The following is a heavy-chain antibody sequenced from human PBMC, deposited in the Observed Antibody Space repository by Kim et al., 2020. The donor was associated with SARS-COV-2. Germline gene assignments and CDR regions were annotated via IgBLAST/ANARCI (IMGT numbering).Heavy chain of an antibody. CDR2: IKEDGSLK. CDR1: GFTFDRYW. Sequence: GGSLRLSCAASGFTFDRYWMTWVRQAPGKGLEWVANIKEDGSLKFYVDSVRGRFSISRDNDKNSLYLQMNSLRAEDTAVYYCVRDSYTNTWHEEGVDFWGQGTLVTVTS. J-gene: IGHJ4*02. D-gene: IGHD6-13*01. V-gene: IGHV3-7*01. CDR3: VRDSYTNTWHEEGVDF.